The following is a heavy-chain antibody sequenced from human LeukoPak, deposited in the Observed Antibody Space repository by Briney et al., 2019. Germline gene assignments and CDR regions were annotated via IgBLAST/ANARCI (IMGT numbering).Heavy chain of an antibody. J-gene: IGHJ4*02. D-gene: IGHD3-16*02. CDR2: IYYSGST. CDR1: GGSISSGGYY. V-gene: IGHV4-31*03. CDR3: AREFRFGGVIVHYYFDY. Sequence: SETLSLTCTVSGGSISSGGYYWSWIRQHPGKGLEWIGYIYYSGSTYYNPSLKSRVTISVDTSKNQFSLKLSSVTAADTAVCYCAREFRFGGVIVHYYFDYWGQGTLVTVSS.